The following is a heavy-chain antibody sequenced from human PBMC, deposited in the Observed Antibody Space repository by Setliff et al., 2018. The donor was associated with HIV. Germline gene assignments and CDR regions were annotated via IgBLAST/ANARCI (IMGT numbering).Heavy chain of an antibody. CDR2: MYHTGST. CDR3: AREQYHFVVDYYYYYGMDV. CDR1: GYSISSGCY. D-gene: IGHD2-15*01. J-gene: IGHJ6*02. V-gene: IGHV4-38-2*02. Sequence: SETMSLTCAVAGYSISSGCYWGWIRQPPGKGREWIGSMYHTGSTYYSPSLNSRFTISVYTSQNQFSMQLKHVTAADTAIYYCAREQYHFVVDYYYYYGMDVWGQGNTVTVSS.